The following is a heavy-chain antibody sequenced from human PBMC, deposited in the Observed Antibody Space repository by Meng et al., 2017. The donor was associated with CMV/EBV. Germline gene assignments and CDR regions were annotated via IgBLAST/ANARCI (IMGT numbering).Heavy chain of an antibody. V-gene: IGHV1-8*01. CDR2: MNPNSGNT. CDR1: GYTFTSYD. D-gene: IGHD1-26*01. J-gene: IGHJ5*02. CDR3: ARGLVVGAMNWFDP. Sequence: ASVKVSCKASGYTFTSYDINWVRQATGQGLEWMGWMNPNSGNTGYAQKFQGRVTMTRNTSISTAYMELSSLRSEDTAVYYCARGLVVGAMNWFDPWGQGTLVTSPQ.